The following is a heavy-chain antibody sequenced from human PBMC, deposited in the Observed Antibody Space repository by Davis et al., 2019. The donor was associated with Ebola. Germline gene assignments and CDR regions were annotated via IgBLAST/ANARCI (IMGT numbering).Heavy chain of an antibody. J-gene: IGHJ4*02. V-gene: IGHV4-59*01. CDR3: ARERGWLQLRVFDY. CDR1: GFTFSDYY. D-gene: IGHD5-24*01. Sequence: GSLRLSCAASGFTFSDYYMSWIRQPPGKGLEWIGYIYYSGSTNYNPSLKSRVTISVDTSKNQFSLKLSSVTAADTAVYYCARERGWLQLRVFDYWGQGTLVTVTS. CDR2: IYYSGST.